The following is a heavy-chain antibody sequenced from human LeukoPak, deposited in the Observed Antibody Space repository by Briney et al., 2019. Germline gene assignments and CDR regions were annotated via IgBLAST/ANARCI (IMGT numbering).Heavy chain of an antibody. J-gene: IGHJ6*03. CDR2: INHSGST. D-gene: IGHD6-13*01. Sequence: SETLSLTCAVYGGSFSGYYWSWIRQPPGKGLEWIGEINHSGSTNYNPSLKSRVTISVDTSKNQFPLKLSSVTAADTAVYYCARLRGSSWTYYYYYMDVWGKGTTVTISS. V-gene: IGHV4-34*01. CDR1: GGSFSGYY. CDR3: ARLRGSSWTYYYYYMDV.